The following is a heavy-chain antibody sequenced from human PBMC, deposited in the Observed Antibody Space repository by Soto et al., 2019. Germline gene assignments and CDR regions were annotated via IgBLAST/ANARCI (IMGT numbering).Heavy chain of an antibody. V-gene: IGHV4-31*02. J-gene: IGHJ3*02. D-gene: IGHD3-3*01. Sequence: TLSLTCTFSDGSIRSGGYYWGWIRQPPGQGLEWIGYIYYSGSTYYNPSLKSRVTISVDTSKNQFSLKLSSVTAADTAVYYCARSIFAWSDAFDIWGQGTMVTVSS. CDR3: ARSIFAWSDAFDI. CDR1: DGSIRSGGYY. CDR2: IYYSGST.